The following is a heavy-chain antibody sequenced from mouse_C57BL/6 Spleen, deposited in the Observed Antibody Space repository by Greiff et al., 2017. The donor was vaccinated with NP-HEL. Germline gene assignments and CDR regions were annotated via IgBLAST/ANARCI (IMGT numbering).Heavy chain of an antibody. CDR1: GFTFSSYA. CDR2: ISSGGDYI. J-gene: IGHJ4*01. V-gene: IGHV5-9-1*02. D-gene: IGHD1-1*01. CDR3: TRVGSSSSYAMDY. Sequence: DVMLVESGEGLVKPGGSLKLSCAASGFTFSSYAMSWVRQTPEKRLEWVAYISSGGDYIYYADTVKGRFTISRDNARNTLYLQMSSLKSEDTAMYYCTRVGSSSSYAMDYWGQGTSVTVSS.